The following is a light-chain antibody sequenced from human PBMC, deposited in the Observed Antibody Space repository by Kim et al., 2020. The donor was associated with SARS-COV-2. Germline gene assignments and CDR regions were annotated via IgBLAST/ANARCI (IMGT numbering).Light chain of an antibody. CDR3: QAWDTNTYV. CDR2: HDN. CDR1: NLGNKY. V-gene: IGLV3-1*01. Sequence: SVSPGQKASITCSGQNLGNKYAFWYQQKPGQSPVVVIYHDNKRPSGIPERFSGSNSGNTATLTISGTQAMDEADYYCQAWDTNTYVFGTGTKVTVL. J-gene: IGLJ1*01.